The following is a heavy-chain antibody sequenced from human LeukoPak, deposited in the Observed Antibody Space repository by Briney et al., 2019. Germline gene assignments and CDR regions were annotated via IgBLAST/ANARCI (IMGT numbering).Heavy chain of an antibody. V-gene: IGHV1-2*04. J-gene: IGHJ3*02. CDR3: ARARPWQQLASDAFDI. Sequence: GASVKVSCKACGYTFTGYYMHWVRQAPGQGLEWMGWINPNSGGTNYAQKFQGWVTMTRDTSISTAYMELSRLRSDDTAVYYCARARPWQQLASDAFDIWGQGTMVTVSS. D-gene: IGHD6-13*01. CDR1: GYTFTGYY. CDR2: INPNSGGT.